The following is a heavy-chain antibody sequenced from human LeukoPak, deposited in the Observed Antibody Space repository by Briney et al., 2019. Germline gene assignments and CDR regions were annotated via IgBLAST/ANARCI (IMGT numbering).Heavy chain of an antibody. Sequence: PGGSLRLSCSASGFTFSSYAVSGVRQAPGKGVEWVSAVSGIVGSTYYADSAKGRFTISRDNSKKPLYLQMNSLTADDTTVYYCAQDFFAFSGYYDSSGYYPTFGYWGQGTLVTVSS. CDR1: GFTFSSYA. J-gene: IGHJ4*02. D-gene: IGHD3-22*01. CDR3: AQDFFAFSGYYDSSGYYPTFGY. V-gene: IGHV3-23*01. CDR2: VSGIVGST.